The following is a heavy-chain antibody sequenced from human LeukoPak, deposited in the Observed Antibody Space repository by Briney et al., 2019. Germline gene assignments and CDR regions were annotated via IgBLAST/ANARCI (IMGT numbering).Heavy chain of an antibody. D-gene: IGHD2-2*01. CDR1: GDSISRYF. CDR2: IYSSGNT. Sequence: PSETLSLTSTVSGDSISRYFWSWIRQPPGKGLEWIGFIYSSGNTNYNPSLKSRVTISVDTSKNHFSLNLSSVTAADTAVYYCARGALLVPAAFDYWGQGTLVTVSS. J-gene: IGHJ4*02. CDR3: ARGALLVPAAFDY. V-gene: IGHV4-59*01.